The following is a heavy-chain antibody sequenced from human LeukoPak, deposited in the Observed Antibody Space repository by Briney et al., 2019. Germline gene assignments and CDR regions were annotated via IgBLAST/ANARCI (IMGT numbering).Heavy chain of an antibody. D-gene: IGHD1-20*01. CDR2: IKREGSVR. Sequence: GGSLRLSCAASGFTFSSYWMRWVREARGKGGEWVASIKREGSVRKYVDSVEGGFTVCRDNTKNSLYLQMNSLRADDTAVYYCARLSGDITVFDLWGQGTLVTVSS. V-gene: IGHV3-7*01. J-gene: IGHJ4*02. CDR3: ARLSGDITVFDL. CDR1: GFTFSSYW.